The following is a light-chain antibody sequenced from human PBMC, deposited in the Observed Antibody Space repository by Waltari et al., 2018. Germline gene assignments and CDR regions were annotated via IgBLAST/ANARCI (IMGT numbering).Light chain of an antibody. CDR1: QTVDSNS. Sequence: IALTQSPGTLSLSPGERAHLSCRASQTVDSNSVAWYQQRPGQVPRLLIFAASSRATGIPDRFSASGSGTDFTLTISRLEPEDFAVYYCQQYDWSPPGYTFGQGTKLEIK. CDR3: QQYDWSPPGYT. J-gene: IGKJ2*01. CDR2: AAS. V-gene: IGKV3-20*01.